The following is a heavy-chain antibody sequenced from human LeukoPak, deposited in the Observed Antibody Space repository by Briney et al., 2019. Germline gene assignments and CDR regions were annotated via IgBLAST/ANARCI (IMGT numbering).Heavy chain of an antibody. V-gene: IGHV4-34*01. J-gene: IGHJ6*03. CDR1: GGSFSGYD. CDR3: ASLTGTTDYYYYHMDV. D-gene: IGHD1-20*01. Sequence: SETLSLTCAVYGGSFSGYDWSWIRQPPGKGLEWIGEINHSGSTNYNPSLKSRVTISVDTSKNQFSLKLTSVTAADTAVYYCASLTGTTDYYYYHMDVWGKGTTVTVSS. CDR2: INHSGST.